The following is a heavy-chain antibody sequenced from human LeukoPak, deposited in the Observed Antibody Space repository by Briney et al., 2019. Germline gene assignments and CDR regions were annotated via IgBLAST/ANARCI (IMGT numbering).Heavy chain of an antibody. CDR1: GFTYSSYG. V-gene: IGHV3-30*02. CDR2: IRYDGSNK. CDR3: AKGRGWEASYYYYYMDV. Sequence: GGSLRLSCAASGFTYSSYGIHWVRQAPGKGLEWVAFIRYDGSNKYYTDSVKGRFTISRDNSKNTLYLQMNSLRAEDTAVYYCAKGRGWEASYYYYYMDVWGKGTTVTISS. J-gene: IGHJ6*03. D-gene: IGHD1-26*01.